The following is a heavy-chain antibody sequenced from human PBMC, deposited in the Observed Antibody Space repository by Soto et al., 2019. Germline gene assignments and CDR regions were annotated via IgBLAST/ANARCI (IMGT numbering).Heavy chain of an antibody. CDR2: IKFDGSEK. CDR1: GFTFSDYW. D-gene: IGHD2-2*01. Sequence: GGSLRLSCEASGFTFSDYWMSWVRQAPGKGPEWVANIKFDGSEKQYVDSVRGRFIISRDNSRNSLFLQMNSLRAGDTAVYYCVKDGGYCSSSTCYSPRNHYFDSWGQGTLVTVSS. CDR3: VKDGGYCSSSTCYSPRNHYFDS. V-gene: IGHV3-7*03. J-gene: IGHJ4*02.